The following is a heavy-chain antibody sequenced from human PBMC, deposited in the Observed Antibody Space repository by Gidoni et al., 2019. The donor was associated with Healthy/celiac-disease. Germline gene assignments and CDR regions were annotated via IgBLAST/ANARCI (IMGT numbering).Heavy chain of an antibody. Sequence: QVQLQESGPGLVKPSETLSLTCTVSGGSISSYSWSWIRQPAGKGLEWIGRIYTSGSTNYNPSLKSRVTMSVDTSKNQFSLKLSSVTAADTAVYYCARERMYYYDSSGYEVIDYWGQGTLVTVSS. V-gene: IGHV4-4*07. D-gene: IGHD3-22*01. J-gene: IGHJ4*02. CDR2: IYTSGST. CDR3: ARERMYYYDSSGYEVIDY. CDR1: GGSISSYS.